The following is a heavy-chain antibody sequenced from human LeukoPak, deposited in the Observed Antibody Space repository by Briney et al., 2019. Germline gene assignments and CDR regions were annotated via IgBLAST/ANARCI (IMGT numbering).Heavy chain of an antibody. CDR3: AYGGAVNY. J-gene: IGHJ4*02. Sequence: GGSLRLSCAASGFTFSNPWMNWVRQAPGKGLVWISRIKSDASSIGYADSVKGRFTISRDDAKNTLYLEMTSLRAEDTAIYYCAYGGAVNYWGQGTLVTVS. CDR1: GFTFSNPW. D-gene: IGHD4-23*01. CDR2: IKSDASSI. V-gene: IGHV3-74*01.